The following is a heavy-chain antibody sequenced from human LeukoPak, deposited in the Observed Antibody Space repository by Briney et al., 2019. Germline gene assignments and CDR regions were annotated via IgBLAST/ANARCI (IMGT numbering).Heavy chain of an antibody. D-gene: IGHD6-13*01. Sequence: GGSLRLSCAASGFTFDDYAMHWVRPAPGKGLEWVSGISWDSGSIGYADSVKGRFTISRDNAKNSLYLQMNSLRAEDTALYYCAKETGYSSSWYPTVGVNGMDVWGQGTTVTVSS. J-gene: IGHJ6*02. CDR2: ISWDSGSI. CDR3: AKETGYSSSWYPTVGVNGMDV. CDR1: GFTFDDYA. V-gene: IGHV3-9*01.